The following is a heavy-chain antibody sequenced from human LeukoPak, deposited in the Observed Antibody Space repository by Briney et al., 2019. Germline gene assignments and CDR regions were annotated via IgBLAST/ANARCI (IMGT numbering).Heavy chain of an antibody. CDR3: ARSRGPNTFGGVHDY. D-gene: IGHD3-16*01. J-gene: IGHJ4*02. V-gene: IGHV3-23*01. CDR2: ISGSGGST. CDR1: GFTFSTYA. Sequence: GGSLRLSCAASGFTFSTYAMSWVRQAPGKGLEWVSGISGSGGSTYYADSVKGRFTISRDDSKNTLYLQMNSLRAEDTAVYYCARSRGPNTFGGVHDYWGQGTLVTVSS.